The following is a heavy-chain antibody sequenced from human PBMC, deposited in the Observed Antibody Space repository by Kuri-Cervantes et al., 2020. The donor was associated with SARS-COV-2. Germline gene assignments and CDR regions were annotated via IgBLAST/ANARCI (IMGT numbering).Heavy chain of an antibody. V-gene: IGHV1-24*01. CDR3: ARVMSPTPRVMGYGSGSYYQNWFDP. Sequence: ASVKVSCKVSGYTLTELSMHWVRQAPGKGLEWMGGFDPEDGETIYAQKFQGRVTMTEDTSTDTAYMELRSLRSDDTAVYYCARVMSPTPRVMGYGSGSYYQNWFDPWGQGTRVTVSS. CDR1: GYTLTELS. J-gene: IGHJ5*02. D-gene: IGHD3-10*01. CDR2: FDPEDGET.